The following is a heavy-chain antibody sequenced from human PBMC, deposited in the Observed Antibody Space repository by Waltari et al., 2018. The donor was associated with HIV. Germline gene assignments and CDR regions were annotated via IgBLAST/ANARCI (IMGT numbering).Heavy chain of an antibody. J-gene: IGHJ6*02. V-gene: IGHV1-18*01. Sequence: QVHLVQSGAEVKMPGASVRVSCKTSGYIFTNYGVSCVRQAPGQGLEWLGWISGYNANTNYAQRLQGRVTLTTDTSTSTAYMELRSLRSDDTAVYYCARGLGGSYYYGVDVWGQGTTVTVS. CDR2: ISGYNANT. CDR3: ARGLGGSYYYGVDV. CDR1: GYIFTNYG.